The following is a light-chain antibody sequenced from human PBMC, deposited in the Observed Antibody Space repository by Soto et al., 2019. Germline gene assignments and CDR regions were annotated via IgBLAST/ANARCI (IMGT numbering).Light chain of an antibody. CDR3: ASYTSRSTLV. Sequence: QSALTQPASVSGSPGQSITISCTGSSSDVGGYDFVSWYQHHPGKAPRLMIFDVSNRPSAVSNRFSGSKSGNTASLTISGHQAEDEGDYYCASYTSRSTLVFGTGTKVIVL. V-gene: IGLV2-14*03. CDR2: DVS. J-gene: IGLJ1*01. CDR1: SSDVGGYDF.